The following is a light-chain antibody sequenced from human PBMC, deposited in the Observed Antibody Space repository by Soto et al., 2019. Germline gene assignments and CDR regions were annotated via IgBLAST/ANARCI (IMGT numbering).Light chain of an antibody. Sequence: QSVLTQPPSASGTPGQRVTISCSGSNSNIGSNTVNWYQQLPGTAPKLLIYYDNLRPSGVPDRISGSKSGPSASLAISGLQSEDEADYYCATWDDSLNGRAVFGGGTKLTVL. CDR3: ATWDDSLNGRAV. V-gene: IGLV1-44*01. J-gene: IGLJ3*02. CDR1: NSNIGSNT. CDR2: YDN.